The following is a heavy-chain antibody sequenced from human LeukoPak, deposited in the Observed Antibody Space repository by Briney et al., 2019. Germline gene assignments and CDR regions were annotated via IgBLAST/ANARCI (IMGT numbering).Heavy chain of an antibody. CDR3: AKDRFEQLVGANYFDY. CDR2: IRYDGSNK. Sequence: GGSLRLSCAASGFTFSSYGMHWVRQAPGKGLEWVAFIRYDGSNKYYADSVKGRFTISRDNSKNTLYLQMNSLRAEDTAVYYCAKDRFEQLVGANYFDYWGQGTLVTVSS. D-gene: IGHD6-6*01. V-gene: IGHV3-30*02. CDR1: GFTFSSYG. J-gene: IGHJ4*02.